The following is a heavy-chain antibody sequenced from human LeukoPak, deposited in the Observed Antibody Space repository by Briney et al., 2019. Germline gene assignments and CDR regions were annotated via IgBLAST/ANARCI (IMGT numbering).Heavy chain of an antibody. CDR1: GFTFSSYS. V-gene: IGHV3-21*01. CDR3: ARDSGSYRYFDY. CDR2: ISSSSAYI. J-gene: IGHJ4*02. Sequence: GGSLRLSYAASGFTFSSYSMTWVRQAPGKGLEWVSSISSSSAYIYYADSVKGRFTISRDNAKNSLHLQVNSLRAEDTAVYYCARDSGSYRYFDYWGQGTLVTVSS. D-gene: IGHD1-26*01.